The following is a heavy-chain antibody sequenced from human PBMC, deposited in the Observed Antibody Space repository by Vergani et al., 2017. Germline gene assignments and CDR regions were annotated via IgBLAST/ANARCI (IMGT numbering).Heavy chain of an antibody. CDR3: ARGGEYYDILTGYYVEAFDI. J-gene: IGHJ3*02. D-gene: IGHD3-9*01. Sequence: QVQLQESGPGLVKPSETLSLTCTVSGGSISSYYWSWIRQPPGKGLEWIGYIYYSGSTNYNPSLKSRVTISVDTSKNQFSLKLSSVTAADTAVYYCARGGEYYDILTGYYVEAFDIWGQGTMVTVSS. V-gene: IGHV4-59*01. CDR2: IYYSGST. CDR1: GGSISSYY.